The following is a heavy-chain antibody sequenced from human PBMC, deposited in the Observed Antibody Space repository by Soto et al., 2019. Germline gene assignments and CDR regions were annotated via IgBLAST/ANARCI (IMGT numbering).Heavy chain of an antibody. CDR1: GLTFSSHW. CDR3: ARGLGRDTYSY. D-gene: IGHD5-18*01. CDR2: TNEDGSEK. J-gene: IGHJ4*02. V-gene: IGHV3-7*05. Sequence: PGGSLRLSCAASGLTFSSHWMSWVRQAPGKGLEWVAHTNEDGSEKYYVDSLKGRFTVSRDNAKNSLYLQMNSLIAEDTAVYYCARGLGRDTYSYWGRGTLVTVSS.